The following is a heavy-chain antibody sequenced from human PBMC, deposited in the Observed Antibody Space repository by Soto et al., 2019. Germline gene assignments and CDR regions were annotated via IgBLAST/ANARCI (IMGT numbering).Heavy chain of an antibody. CDR1: GYTFTSYG. D-gene: IGHD3-10*01. CDR3: ARWIYLSGSYYGHGLSYYYYGMDV. CDR2: ISAYNGNT. V-gene: IGHV1-18*04. J-gene: IGHJ6*02. Sequence: SVKVSCKAAGYTFTSYGISWVRQAPGQGLDWMGWISAYNGNTNYAQKLQGRVTMTTDTSTSTAYMERRSLRSDETDVYYCARWIYLSGSYYGHGLSYYYYGMDVWGQGTTVTVSS.